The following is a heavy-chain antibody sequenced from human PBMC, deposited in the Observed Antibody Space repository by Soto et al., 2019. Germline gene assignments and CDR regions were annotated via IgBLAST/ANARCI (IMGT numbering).Heavy chain of an antibody. V-gene: IGHV3-53*01. Sequence: LRLSCAASGFTVSTNYMSWVRQSPGKGLEWVSVIYTGGSTYYADSVKGRFTISRDNSKNRLCLQMNSLRAEDTAIYYCAKCMGSSWIGVIDNWGQGTLVTVSS. CDR2: IYTGGST. CDR3: AKCMGSSWIGVIDN. CDR1: GFTVSTNY. D-gene: IGHD6-13*01. J-gene: IGHJ4*02.